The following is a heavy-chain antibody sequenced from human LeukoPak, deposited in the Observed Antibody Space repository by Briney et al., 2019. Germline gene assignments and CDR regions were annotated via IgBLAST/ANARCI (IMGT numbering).Heavy chain of an antibody. J-gene: IGHJ6*02. D-gene: IGHD6-13*01. CDR3: ARGLGSSSWSYYYYYGMDV. Sequence: SETLSLTCAVYGGSFSGYYWSWIRQPPGKGLEWIGEINHSGSTNYNPSLKSRVTISVDTSKNQLSLKLSSVTAADTAVYYCARGLGSSSWSYYYYYGMDVWGQGTTVTVSS. V-gene: IGHV4-34*01. CDR1: GGSFSGYY. CDR2: INHSGST.